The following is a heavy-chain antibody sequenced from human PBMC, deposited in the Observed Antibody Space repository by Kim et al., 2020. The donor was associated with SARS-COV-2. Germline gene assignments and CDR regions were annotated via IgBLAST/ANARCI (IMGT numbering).Heavy chain of an antibody. CDR3: AKGQQQLAGGFDY. V-gene: IGHV3-9*01. CDR1: GFTFDDYA. Sequence: GGSLRLSCAASGFTFDDYAMHWVRQAPGKGLEWVSGISWNSGSIGYADSVKGRFTISRDNAKNSLYLQMNSLRAEDTALYYCAKGQQQLAGGFDYWGQGT. J-gene: IGHJ4*02. CDR2: ISWNSGSI. D-gene: IGHD6-13*01.